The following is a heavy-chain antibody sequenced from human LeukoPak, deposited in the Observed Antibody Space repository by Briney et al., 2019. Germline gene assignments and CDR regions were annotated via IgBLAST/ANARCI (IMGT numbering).Heavy chain of an antibody. CDR2: IYTSGST. CDR1: GGSISSGSYY. V-gene: IGHV4-61*02. D-gene: IGHD4-17*01. Sequence: SETLSLTCTVSGGSISSGSYYWSWIRQPAGTGLEWIGRIYTSGSTNYNPSLKSRVTISVDTSKNQFSLKLSSVTAADTAVYYCARDYAVPYYYYMDVWGKGTTVTVSS. J-gene: IGHJ6*03. CDR3: ARDYAVPYYYYMDV.